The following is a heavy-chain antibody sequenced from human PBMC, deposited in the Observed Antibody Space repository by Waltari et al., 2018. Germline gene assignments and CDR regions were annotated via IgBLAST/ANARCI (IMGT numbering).Heavy chain of an antibody. D-gene: IGHD3-3*01. CDR3: ARLYYDFWSGYFDY. V-gene: IGHV4-39*01. J-gene: IGHJ4*02. Sequence: QLQLQESGPGLVKPSETLSLTCTVSGGSISSSSYYWGWIRQPPGKGLEWIGSIYYSGSTYYNPSLKSRVTISVDTSKNQFSLKRSSVTAADTAVYYCARLYYDFWSGYFDYWGQGTLVTVSS. CDR2: IYYSGST. CDR1: GGSISSSSYY.